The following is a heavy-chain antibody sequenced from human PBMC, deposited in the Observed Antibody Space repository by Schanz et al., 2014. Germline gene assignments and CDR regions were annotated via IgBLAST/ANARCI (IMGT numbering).Heavy chain of an antibody. J-gene: IGHJ5*02. V-gene: IGHV4-39*01. Sequence: QLQLQESGPGLVKPSETLSLTCTVSGGSISSGESYWGWIRQSPEEGLQYIGSVYFSGTTAYSPSLKGRFTISEDTSKNQFSLMLTSVTAADTAVYFCARHGGYYDVLNSFDIWGQGTLVTVSS. CDR3: ARHGGYYDVLNSFDI. D-gene: IGHD3-16*01. CDR2: VYFSGTT. CDR1: GGSISSGESY.